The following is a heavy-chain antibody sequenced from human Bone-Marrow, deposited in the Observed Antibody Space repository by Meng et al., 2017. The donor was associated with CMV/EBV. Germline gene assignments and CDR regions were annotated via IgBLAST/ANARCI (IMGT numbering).Heavy chain of an antibody. CDR3: ARGNAPDGDYLLCGMDV. Sequence: SVKVFCKASGGTFSSYAISWVRQAPGQGVEWMGGNIPIFGRADYAQKFQGRVTITTVGSRSTAYMELSSLRSEDTAVYYCARGNAPDGDYLLCGMDVWGQGTTVTVSS. J-gene: IGHJ6*02. D-gene: IGHD4-17*01. V-gene: IGHV1-69*05. CDR2: NIPIFGRA. CDR1: GGTFSSYA.